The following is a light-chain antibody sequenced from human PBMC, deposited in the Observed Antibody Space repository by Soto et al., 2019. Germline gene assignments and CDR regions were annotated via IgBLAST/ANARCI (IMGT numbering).Light chain of an antibody. J-gene: IGLJ2*01. V-gene: IGLV2-14*01. Sequence: QSVLTQPASVSESPGQSITISCTGTSTDVGAYNYVSWYQKYPGKAPKLLIYEVNYRPSGVSNRFSGSKSGNTASLTVSGLQTEDEADYYCSSYGGFNNVLFGGGTKLTVL. CDR2: EVN. CDR3: SSYGGFNNVL. CDR1: STDVGAYNY.